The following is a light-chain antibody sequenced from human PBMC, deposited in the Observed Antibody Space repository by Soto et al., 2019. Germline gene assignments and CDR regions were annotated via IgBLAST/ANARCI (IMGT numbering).Light chain of an antibody. V-gene: IGLV2-23*01. CDR2: XGT. CDR3: CSYASSSSYV. Sequence: SALTQPGSVSGSPGQSITISCSGTTSDVGGYNLVSWYQQHTAKAPKLLIYXGTXXXXGVSSRFSGSKSGNTASLTISGLQAEDEADYYCCSYASSSSYVFGTGTKVTVL. CDR1: TSDVGGYNL. J-gene: IGLJ1*01.